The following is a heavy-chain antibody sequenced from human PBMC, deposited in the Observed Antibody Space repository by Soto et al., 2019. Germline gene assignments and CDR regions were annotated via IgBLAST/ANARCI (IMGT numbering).Heavy chain of an antibody. Sequence: PGGSLRLSCAASGFTFSSYWMHWVRQAPGKGLVWVSRINSDGSSTSYADSVKGRFTISRDNAKNTLYLQMNSLRAEDTAVYYCAKAIFPTGAFDIWGQGTMVTVSS. J-gene: IGHJ3*02. CDR3: AKAIFPTGAFDI. CDR2: INSDGSST. V-gene: IGHV3-74*01. CDR1: GFTFSSYW.